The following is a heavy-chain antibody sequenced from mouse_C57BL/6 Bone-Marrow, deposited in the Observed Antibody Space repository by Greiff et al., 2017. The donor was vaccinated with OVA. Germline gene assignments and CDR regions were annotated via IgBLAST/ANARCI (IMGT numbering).Heavy chain of an antibody. Sequence: VQLVESGPGLVQPSQSLSITCTVSGFSLTSYGVHWVRQSPGKGLEWLGVIWSGGSTVYNAAFMSRLSITKNNSKSQVFFKMNSLQADDTAIYYCAKNGQHSGSFDYWGQGTTLTVSA. J-gene: IGHJ2*01. CDR1: GFSLTSYG. CDR2: IWSGGST. CDR3: AKNGQHSGSFDY. V-gene: IGHV2-5*01.